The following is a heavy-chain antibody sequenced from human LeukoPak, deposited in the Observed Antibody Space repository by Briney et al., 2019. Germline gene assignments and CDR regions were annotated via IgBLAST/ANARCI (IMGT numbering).Heavy chain of an antibody. CDR1: GGTFSSFA. CDR3: AREDDSSGADFDY. J-gene: IGHJ4*02. V-gene: IGHV1-69*01. D-gene: IGHD3-22*01. CDR2: IIPVFGTA. Sequence: WVTVSCKASGGTFSSFAITWVRQAPGQGLEWMGAIIPVFGTANYAQKFQGRVTLTADESTSTAYMELSSLRSEDTAVYYCAREDDSSGADFDYWAREPWSPSPQ.